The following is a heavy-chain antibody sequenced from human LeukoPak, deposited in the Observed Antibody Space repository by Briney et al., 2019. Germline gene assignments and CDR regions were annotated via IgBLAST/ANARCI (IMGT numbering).Heavy chain of an antibody. V-gene: IGHV3-23*01. J-gene: IGHJ4*02. D-gene: IGHD6-13*01. CDR1: GFTFGSYG. CDR3: ASWAAGGF. CDR2: ISVSGGST. Sequence: GGSLRLSCAASGFTFGSYGMSWVRQAPGKGLEWVSGISVSGGSTYYADSVKGRFTISRDNSKNTLSLQMNSLRAEDTAVYYCASWAAGGFWGQGTLVTVSS.